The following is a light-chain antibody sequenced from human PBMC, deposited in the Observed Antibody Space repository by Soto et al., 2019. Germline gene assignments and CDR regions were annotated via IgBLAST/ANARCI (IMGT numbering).Light chain of an antibody. V-gene: IGKV3-20*01. J-gene: IGKJ3*01. CDR2: DAS. CDR1: QSVSSY. Sequence: EIVLTQSPATLSLSPGERATLSCRASQSVSSYLAWYRQKPGQTPRLLIYDASSRATGIPDRISGSGSGTDFTLTISRLEPEDFAVYYCQQYGSAPFTFGPGTKVDIK. CDR3: QQYGSAPFT.